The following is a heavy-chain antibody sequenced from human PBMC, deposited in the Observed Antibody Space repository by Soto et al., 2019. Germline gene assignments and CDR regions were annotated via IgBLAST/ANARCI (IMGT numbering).Heavy chain of an antibody. CDR3: PSQRLGCYYMGV. V-gene: IGHV1-2*04. D-gene: IGHD6-19*01. CDR1: GYTFTGYY. CDR2: INPNSVGT. J-gene: IGHJ6*03. Sequence: QVQLVQSGAEVKKPGASVKVSCKASGYTFTGYYMHWARQAAGQGLKWMGWINPNSVGTNYAQKFQGWVAMTRDTSISTAYMEVSRLRSDDTAVDYCPSQRLGCYYMGVWCKGTTVTVSS.